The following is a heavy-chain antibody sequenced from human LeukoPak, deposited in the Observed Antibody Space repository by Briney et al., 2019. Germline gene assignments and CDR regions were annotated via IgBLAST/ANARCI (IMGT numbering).Heavy chain of an antibody. D-gene: IGHD6-13*01. CDR1: GFTFSSYD. J-gene: IGHJ4*02. CDR2: IGTAGDT. Sequence: GGSLRLSCAASGFTFSSYDMHWVRQATGKGLEWVSAIGTAGDTYYPGSVKGRFTISRENAKNSLYLQMNSLRAGDTAVYYCAKDLIAAAGWQFDYWGQGTLVTVSS. CDR3: AKDLIAAAGWQFDY. V-gene: IGHV3-13*01.